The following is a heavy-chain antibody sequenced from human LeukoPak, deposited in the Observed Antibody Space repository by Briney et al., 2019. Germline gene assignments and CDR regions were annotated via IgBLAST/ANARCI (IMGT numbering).Heavy chain of an antibody. CDR2: IYTSGST. Sequence: SETLSLTCTVSGGSISSYYWSWIRQPAGKGLEWIGRIYTSGSTNYNPSLKSRVTMSVDTSKNQFSLKLSSVTAADTAVYYCAREGSGQQLVRGNFDYWGQGTLVTVSS. CDR1: GGSISSYY. CDR3: AREGSGQQLVRGNFDY. J-gene: IGHJ4*02. V-gene: IGHV4-4*07. D-gene: IGHD6-13*01.